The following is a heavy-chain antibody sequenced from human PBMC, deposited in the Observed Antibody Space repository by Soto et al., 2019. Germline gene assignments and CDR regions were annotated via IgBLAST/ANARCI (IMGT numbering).Heavy chain of an antibody. CDR3: ARANGDFDY. J-gene: IGHJ4*02. Sequence: QVQLVQSGAEVKKPGASVKVSCKASGYTFTSYDINWVRQATGQGLEWMGWMNLNSGYTGSAQKFQGRVTMTRSNSIRTAYMELSSLTSEDTAVYYWARANGDFDYWGQGTLVTVSS. D-gene: IGHD4-17*01. V-gene: IGHV1-8*01. CDR2: MNLNSGYT. CDR1: GYTFTSYD.